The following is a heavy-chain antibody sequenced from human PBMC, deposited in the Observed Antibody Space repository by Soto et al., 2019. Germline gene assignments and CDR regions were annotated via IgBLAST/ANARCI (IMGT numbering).Heavy chain of an antibody. D-gene: IGHD3-10*01. Sequence: SETLSLTRTVSGGSISSSSYYWGWIRQPPGKGLEWIGSIYYSGSTYYNPSLKSRVTISVDTSKNQFSLKLSSVTAADTAVYYCARLGGYYGSGSYYKVYWGQGTLVTVSS. CDR3: ARLGGYYGSGSYYKVY. CDR1: GGSISSSSYY. J-gene: IGHJ4*02. CDR2: IYYSGST. V-gene: IGHV4-39*01.